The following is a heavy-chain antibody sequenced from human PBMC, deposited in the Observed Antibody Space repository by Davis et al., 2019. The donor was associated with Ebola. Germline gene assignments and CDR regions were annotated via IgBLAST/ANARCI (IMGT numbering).Heavy chain of an antibody. D-gene: IGHD3-10*01. CDR2: ISYDGNNK. V-gene: IGHV3-30-3*01. J-gene: IGHJ5*02. CDR3: AREVRRGWFDP. Sequence: GESLKISCVVSGFTFSSYAMHWVRQAPGKGLKWLAVISYDGNNKYYADSVKGRFTISRDNSKNTLYLQMNSLRAEDTAVYYCAREVRRGWFDPWGQGTLVTVSS. CDR1: GFTFSSYA.